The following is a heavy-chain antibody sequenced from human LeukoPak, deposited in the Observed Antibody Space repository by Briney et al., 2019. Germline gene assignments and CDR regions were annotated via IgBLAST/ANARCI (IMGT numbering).Heavy chain of an antibody. J-gene: IGHJ4*02. CDR2: INPSGGST. CDR3: ARPGYSYGPPDY. D-gene: IGHD5-18*01. V-gene: IGHV1-46*01. CDR1: GYTFTSYY. Sequence: ASVKVSCKASGYTFTSYYMHWVRQAPGQGLEWMGIINPSGGSTSYAQKFQGRVTMTRDASTSTVYMELSSLRSEDTAVYYCARPGYSYGPPDYWGQGTLVTVSS.